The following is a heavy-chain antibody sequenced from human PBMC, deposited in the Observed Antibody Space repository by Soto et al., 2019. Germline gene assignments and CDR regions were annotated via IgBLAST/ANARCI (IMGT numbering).Heavy chain of an antibody. V-gene: IGHV3-33*01. D-gene: IGHD3-10*01. Sequence: QVQLVESGGGVVQPGRSLRLSCAASGFTFSSYGMHWVRQAPGKGLEWVAVIWYDGSNKYYADSVQGRFTNSRENSKNSLYLQMNSLRAEDTAVYYCARERYYYGSGSYYDYWGQGTLVTVSS. J-gene: IGHJ4*02. CDR3: ARERYYYGSGSYYDY. CDR2: IWYDGSNK. CDR1: GFTFSSYG.